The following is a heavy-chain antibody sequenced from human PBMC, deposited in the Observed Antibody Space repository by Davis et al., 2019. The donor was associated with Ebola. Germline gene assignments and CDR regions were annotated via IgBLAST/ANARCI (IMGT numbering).Heavy chain of an antibody. V-gene: IGHV3-73*01. Sequence: GESLKISCAAYGFTFSGSAMHWVRQASGKGLEWVGRIRSKANSYATAYAASVKGRFTISRDDSKNTAYLQMNSLKTEDTAVYYCTSTVVTSGSDYWGQGTLVTVSS. J-gene: IGHJ4*02. CDR3: TSTVVTSGSDY. CDR2: IRSKANSYAT. D-gene: IGHD4-23*01. CDR1: GFTFSGSA.